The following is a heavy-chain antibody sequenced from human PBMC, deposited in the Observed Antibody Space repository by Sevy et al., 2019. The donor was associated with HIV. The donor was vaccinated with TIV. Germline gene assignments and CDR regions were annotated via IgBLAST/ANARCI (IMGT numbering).Heavy chain of an antibody. J-gene: IGHJ4*02. CDR3: AKKMGGGSGMAFLVDY. Sequence: GGSLRLSCAASGFTFSSFAMGWVHQAPGKGLDWISVISGTGDYTYYGDSVKGRFTISRDNSKNTLFLQMNSLRAEDTGIFYCAKKMGGGSGMAFLVDYWGQGTLVTVSS. V-gene: IGHV3-23*01. CDR2: ISGTGDYT. D-gene: IGHD5-18*01. CDR1: GFTFSSFA.